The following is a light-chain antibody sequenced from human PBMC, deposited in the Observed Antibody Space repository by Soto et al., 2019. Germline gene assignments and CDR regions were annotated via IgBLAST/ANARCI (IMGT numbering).Light chain of an antibody. Sequence: EIVMTHSPATLSVSPWERATLSCRASQSVSSYLAWYQQKPGQAPRLLIYDASNRATGIPARFSGSGSGTDFTLTISSLEPEDFAVYYCQQRSNWPINFGQGTRLEIK. V-gene: IGKV3-11*01. CDR3: QQRSNWPIN. CDR1: QSVSSY. CDR2: DAS. J-gene: IGKJ5*01.